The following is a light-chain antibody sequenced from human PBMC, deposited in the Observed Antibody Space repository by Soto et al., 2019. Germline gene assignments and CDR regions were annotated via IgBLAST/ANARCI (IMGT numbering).Light chain of an antibody. V-gene: IGLV7-43*01. J-gene: IGLJ2*01. CDR1: TGAVTSGNY. CDR3: LLSHGGAGGV. Sequence: QAVVTQEPSLTVSPGGTVTLTCASSTGAVTSGNYPNWFQQKPGQAPRSLIFGTSNKLSWTPARFSGSLLGGKAALTLSGVQPEDEADYYCLLSHGGAGGVFGGGTKLTVL. CDR2: GTS.